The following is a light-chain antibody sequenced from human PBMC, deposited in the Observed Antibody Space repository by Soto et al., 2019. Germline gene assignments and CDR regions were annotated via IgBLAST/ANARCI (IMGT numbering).Light chain of an antibody. Sequence: DIVMTQSPDSLTVSLGERATINCKSSQSVLYTAINKNYLGWYQQKPGQPPKLLIYWASTRASGVPDRFTGSASGTAFSLTISSLQPEDAAVYYCQQYFTTPITFGQGTRLEIK. J-gene: IGKJ5*01. V-gene: IGKV4-1*01. CDR3: QQYFTTPIT. CDR1: QSVLYTAINKNY. CDR2: WAS.